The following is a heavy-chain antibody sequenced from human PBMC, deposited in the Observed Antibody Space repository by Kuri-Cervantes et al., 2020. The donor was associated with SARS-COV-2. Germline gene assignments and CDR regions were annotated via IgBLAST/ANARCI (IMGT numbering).Heavy chain of an antibody. Sequence: ESLKISCTVSGGSISSYYWSWIRQPPGKGLEWIGYIYYSGSTNHNPSLKSRVTISVDTSKIQFSLKLSSVTAADTAVYYCARGGYGDYLSWGQGTLVTVSS. V-gene: IGHV4-59*01. CDR3: ARGGYGDYLS. D-gene: IGHD4-17*01. CDR2: IYYSGST. J-gene: IGHJ5*02. CDR1: GGSISSYY.